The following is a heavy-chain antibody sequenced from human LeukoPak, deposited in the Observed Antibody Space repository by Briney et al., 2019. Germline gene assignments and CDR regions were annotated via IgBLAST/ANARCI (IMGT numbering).Heavy chain of an antibody. J-gene: IGHJ4*02. CDR3: AKYYYDISGSYYFDY. V-gene: IGHV3-30*04. D-gene: IGHD3-22*01. CDR1: GFTFSSYA. Sequence: GSLRLSCAASGFTFSSYAMHWVRQAPGKGLEWVAVISYDGSNKYYADSVKGRFTISRDNSKNTLYLQMNSLRAEDTAVYYCAKYYYDISGSYYFDYWGQGTLVTVSS. CDR2: ISYDGSNK.